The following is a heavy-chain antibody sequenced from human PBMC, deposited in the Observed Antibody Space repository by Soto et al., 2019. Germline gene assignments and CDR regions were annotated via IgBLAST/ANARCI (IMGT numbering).Heavy chain of an antibody. D-gene: IGHD6-19*01. V-gene: IGHV3-73*01. CDR1: GFTFGASA. J-gene: IGHJ4*01. Sequence: PGGSLRLSCAASGFTFGASALQWVRQASGKGLEWLGRIGSKGETYATTYAASVKGRFTISRDNPKNSLYLQMNGLRAEDTAVYYCAIGHWLGIWGHGTLVTVSS. CDR2: IGSKGETYAT. CDR3: AIGHWLGI.